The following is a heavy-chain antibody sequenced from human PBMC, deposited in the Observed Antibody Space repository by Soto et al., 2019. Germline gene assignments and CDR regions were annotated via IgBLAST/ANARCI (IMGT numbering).Heavy chain of an antibody. CDR1: GGSFSGYY. J-gene: IGHJ4*02. V-gene: IGHV4-34*01. CDR2: INHSGST. CDR3: ARGGVEVVVVVAATPVSFDY. Sequence: SETLSLTCAVYGGSFSGYYWSWIRQPPGKGLEWIGEINHSGSTNYNPSLKSRVTISVDTSKNQFSLKLSSVTAADTAVYYCARGGVEVVVVVAATPVSFDYWGQGTLVTVSS. D-gene: IGHD2-15*01.